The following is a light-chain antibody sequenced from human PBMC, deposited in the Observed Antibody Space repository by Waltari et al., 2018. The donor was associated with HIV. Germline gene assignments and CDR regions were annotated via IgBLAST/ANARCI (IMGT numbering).Light chain of an antibody. V-gene: IGLV1-40*01. CDR2: GNN. J-gene: IGLJ2*01. CDR1: SSNIGAGYA. Sequence: QSVLTQPPSVSGAPGQRVTISCTGSSSNIGAGYAVHCYQQVPGTAPKLLIYGNNNRPSGVPDRFSASKSGASPSLAITGLQAEDEADYYCQSYDSSLTGSVFGGGTKLTVL. CDR3: QSYDSSLTGSV.